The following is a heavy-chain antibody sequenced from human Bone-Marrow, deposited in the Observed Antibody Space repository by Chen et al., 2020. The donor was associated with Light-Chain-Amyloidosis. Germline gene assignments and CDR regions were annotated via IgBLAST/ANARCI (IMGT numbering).Heavy chain of an antibody. D-gene: IGHD3-22*01. V-gene: IGHV3-23*04. CDR2: ISGSGGST. CDR3: AKWGPYYYDSSGYYDTDAFDI. CDR1: GFTFSSYA. J-gene: IGHJ3*02. Sequence: EVQLVESGGGLVQPGGSLRLSCAASGFTFSSYAMSWVRQAPGKGLEWVSVISGSGGSTYYADAVKGRFTISRDNSKNTLYLQMNSLRAEDTAVYYCAKWGPYYYDSSGYYDTDAFDIWGQGTMVTVSS.